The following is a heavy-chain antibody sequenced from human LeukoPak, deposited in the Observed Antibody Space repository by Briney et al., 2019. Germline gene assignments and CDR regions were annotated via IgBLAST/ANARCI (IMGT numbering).Heavy chain of an antibody. Sequence: GGSLRLSCEASGFSFRTYTMSWVLLAPGKGLEWVSSISGSGDNAFYADSVKGRFALSRDNSKNTLLLQMNSLRADDAAIYFCAKSDCSGPTCYSGLDSWGQGTLVTVSS. V-gene: IGHV3-23*01. CDR3: AKSDCSGPTCYSGLDS. CDR1: GFSFRTYT. D-gene: IGHD2-15*01. J-gene: IGHJ4*02. CDR2: ISGSGDNA.